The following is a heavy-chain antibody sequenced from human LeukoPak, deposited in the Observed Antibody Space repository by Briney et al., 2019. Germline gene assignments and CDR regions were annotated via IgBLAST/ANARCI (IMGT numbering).Heavy chain of an antibody. J-gene: IGHJ4*02. Sequence: GGSLRLSCAASGFTFSSYGMHWVRQAPGKGLEWVAFIRYDGSNKYYADSVKGRFTISRDNSKNTLYLQMNSLRAEDTAVYYCAKCYRSGIAAAGTRYFDYWGQGTLVTVSS. CDR1: GFTFSSYG. V-gene: IGHV3-30*02. CDR2: IRYDGSNK. CDR3: AKCYRSGIAAAGTRYFDY. D-gene: IGHD6-13*01.